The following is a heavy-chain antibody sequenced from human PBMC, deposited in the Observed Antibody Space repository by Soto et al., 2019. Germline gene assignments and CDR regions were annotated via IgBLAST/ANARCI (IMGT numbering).Heavy chain of an antibody. CDR3: PRAVTLGYCSGGSCSDAY. CDR1: GYTFTGYY. J-gene: IGHJ4*02. CDR2: INPNSGGT. V-gene: IGHV1-2*02. D-gene: IGHD2-15*01. Sequence: QVQLVQSGAEVKKPGASVKVSCKASGYTFTGYYMHWVRQAPGQGLEWMGWINPNSGGTNYAQKFQGRVTMTRDTSISTAYMELSRLRSDDTAVYYCPRAVTLGYCSGGSCSDAYWGQGTLVTVSS.